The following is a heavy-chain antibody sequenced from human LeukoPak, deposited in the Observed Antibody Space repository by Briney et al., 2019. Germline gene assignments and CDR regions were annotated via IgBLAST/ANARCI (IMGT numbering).Heavy chain of an antibody. J-gene: IGHJ3*02. CDR2: ISSSSSYI. CDR1: GFTFSSYS. Sequence: GGSLRLSCAASGFTFSSYSMNWVRQAPGKGXXXXXSISSSSSYIYYADSVKGRFTISRDNAKNSLYLQMNSLRAEDTAVYYCARDLGSWYHDAFDIWGQGTMVTVSS. V-gene: IGHV3-21*01. CDR3: ARDLGSWYHDAFDI. D-gene: IGHD6-13*01.